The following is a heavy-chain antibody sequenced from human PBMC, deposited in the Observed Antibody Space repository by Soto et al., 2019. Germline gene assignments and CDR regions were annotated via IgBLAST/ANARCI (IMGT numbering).Heavy chain of an antibody. CDR2: ISYDGSNK. Sequence: GGSLRLSCAASGFTFSSYGMHWVRQAPGKGLEWVAVISYDGSNKYYADSVKGRFTISRDNSKNTLYLQMNSLRAEDTAVYYCAKGGVGYCSSTSCYLPNYYYYYMDVWGKGTTVTVSS. CDR3: AKGGVGYCSSTSCYLPNYYYYYMDV. CDR1: GFTFSSYG. D-gene: IGHD2-2*01. J-gene: IGHJ6*03. V-gene: IGHV3-30*18.